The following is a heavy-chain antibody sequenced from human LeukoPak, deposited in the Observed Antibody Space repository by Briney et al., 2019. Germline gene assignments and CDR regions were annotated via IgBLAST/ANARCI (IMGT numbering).Heavy chain of an antibody. CDR3: AREALAVAGYGYYFDY. CDR1: GFTFSSYS. Sequence: GGSLRLSCAASGFTFSSYSMNWVRQAPGKGLEWVSSISSSSSSYIYYADSVKGRFTISRDNAKNSLYLQMNSLRAEDTAVYYCAREALAVAGYGYYFDYWGQGTLVTVSS. J-gene: IGHJ4*02. V-gene: IGHV3-21*01. D-gene: IGHD6-19*01. CDR2: ISSSSSSYI.